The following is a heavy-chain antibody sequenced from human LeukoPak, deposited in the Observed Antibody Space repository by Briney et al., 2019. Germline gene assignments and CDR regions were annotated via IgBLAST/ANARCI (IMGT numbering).Heavy chain of an antibody. CDR1: GGSISSSSYY. V-gene: IGHV4-39*02. J-gene: IGHJ4*02. D-gene: IGHD1-1*01. CDR2: IYYSGST. CDR3: ARDRGTWNDDGFDY. Sequence: SETLSLTCTVSGGSISSSSYYWGWIRQPPGKGLEWIGSIYYSGSTYYNPSLKSRVTISVDTSQNQFSLKLSSVTAADTAVYYCARDRGTWNDDGFDYWGQGTLVTVSS.